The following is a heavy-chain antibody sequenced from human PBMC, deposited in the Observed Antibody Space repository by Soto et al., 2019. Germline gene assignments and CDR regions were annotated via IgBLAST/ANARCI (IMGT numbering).Heavy chain of an antibody. Sequence: GGSLRLSCAASGFPFRGYAMSWVRQAPGKGLEWVSAISGSGGSTYYADSVKGRFTISRDNSKNTLYLQMNSLRAEDTAVYYCAKDWARVYGSGSCPDVWGQGTTVTVSS. J-gene: IGHJ6*02. D-gene: IGHD3-10*01. V-gene: IGHV3-23*01. CDR2: ISGSGGST. CDR3: AKDWARVYGSGSCPDV. CDR1: GFPFRGYA.